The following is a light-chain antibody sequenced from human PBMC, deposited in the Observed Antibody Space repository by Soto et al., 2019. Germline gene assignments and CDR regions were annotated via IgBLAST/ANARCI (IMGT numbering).Light chain of an antibody. J-gene: IGKJ1*01. V-gene: IGKV3-15*01. CDR1: QSVSNN. Sequence: EIVMTQSPATLSVSPGERATLSCRASQSVSNNLAWYQKKPGQAPRRLIYGASTRATGIPARFSGSGSGTEFTLTISSLQSEDFAVYYCQPYNNWWTFGQGTKVEIK. CDR3: QPYNNWWT. CDR2: GAS.